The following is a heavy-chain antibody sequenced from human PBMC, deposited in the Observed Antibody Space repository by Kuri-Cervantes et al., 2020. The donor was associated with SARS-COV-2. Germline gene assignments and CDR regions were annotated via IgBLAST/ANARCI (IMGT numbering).Heavy chain of an antibody. J-gene: IGHJ5*02. CDR2: IKSRTDGGTT. Sequence: GESLKISCAASGFTFSNAWMSWVRQAPGKGLEWVGRIKSRTDGGTTDYAAPVKGRFTISRDDSKNTLYLQMNSLRAEDTAVYYCAKDALGGGFDPWGQGTLVTVSS. V-gene: IGHV3-15*01. D-gene: IGHD3-3*01. CDR3: AKDALGGGFDP. CDR1: GFTFSNAW.